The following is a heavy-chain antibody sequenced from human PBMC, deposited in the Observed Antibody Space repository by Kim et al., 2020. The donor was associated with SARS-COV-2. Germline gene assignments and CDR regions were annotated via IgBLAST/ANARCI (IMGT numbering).Heavy chain of an antibody. Sequence: GGSLRLSCGASGFRFDEYDMNWVRQAPGKGLEWVSLISADGVSTYYADSVKVRFTISRDNNRNSLYLQMSSLRSEDTALYFCAKDVCSSTSCPYYYYYGMDVWGQGTTVIVSS. CDR2: ISADGVST. V-gene: IGHV3-43*02. D-gene: IGHD2-2*01. CDR3: AKDVCSSTSCPYYYYYGMDV. CDR1: GFRFDEYD. J-gene: IGHJ6*02.